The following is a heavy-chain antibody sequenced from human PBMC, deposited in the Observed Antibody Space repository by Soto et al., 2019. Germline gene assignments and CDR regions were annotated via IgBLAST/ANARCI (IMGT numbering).Heavy chain of an antibody. V-gene: IGHV3-21*01. D-gene: IGHD3-9*01. CDR3: ARGYFGPKDAFDI. CDR1: GFTFSSYS. CDR2: ISSSSSYI. J-gene: IGHJ3*02. Sequence: EVQLVESGGGLVKPGGSLRLSCAASGFTFSSYSMNWVRQAPGNGLEWVSSISSSSSYIYYADSVKGRFTISRDNAKNSLYLQMNSLRAEDTAVYYCARGYFGPKDAFDIWGQGTMVTVSS.